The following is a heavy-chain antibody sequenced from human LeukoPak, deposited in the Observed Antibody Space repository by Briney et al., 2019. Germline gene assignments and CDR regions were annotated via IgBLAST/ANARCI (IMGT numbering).Heavy chain of an antibody. V-gene: IGHV4-61*01. J-gene: IGHJ6*02. Sequence: SETLSLTCTVSGGSVSSGSYYWSWIRQPPGKGLEWIGYIYYSGSSNYNPSLKSRVTISVDTSKNQFSLKLSSVTAADTAVYYCAREGGSYDFWSGYPGAYYYGMDVWGQGTMVTVSS. CDR2: IYYSGSS. CDR3: AREGGSYDFWSGYPGAYYYGMDV. D-gene: IGHD3-3*01. CDR1: GGSVSSGSYY.